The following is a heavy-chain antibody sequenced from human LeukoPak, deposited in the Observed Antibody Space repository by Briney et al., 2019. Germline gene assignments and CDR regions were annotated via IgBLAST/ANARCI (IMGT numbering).Heavy chain of an antibody. CDR2: ISSSSSTI. CDR1: GFTFSSYS. V-gene: IGHV3-48*01. J-gene: IGHJ6*03. Sequence: GGSLRLSCAASGFTFSSYSMNWVRQAPGKGLEWVSCISSSSSTIYYADSVKGRFTISRDNAKNSLYLQMNSLRAEDTAVYYCARGGYSYGYYYMDVWGKGTTVTVSS. CDR3: ARGGYSYGYYYMDV. D-gene: IGHD5-18*01.